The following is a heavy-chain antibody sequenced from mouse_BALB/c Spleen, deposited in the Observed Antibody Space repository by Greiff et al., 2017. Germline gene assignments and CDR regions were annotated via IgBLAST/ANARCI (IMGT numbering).Heavy chain of an antibody. D-gene: IGHD2-3*01. V-gene: IGHV1S22*01. J-gene: IGHJ1*01. CDR1: GYTFTSYW. Sequence: LQQPGSELVRPGASVKLSCKASGYTFTSYWMHWVKQRPGQGLEWIGNIYPGSGSTNYDEKFKSKATLTVDTSSSTAYMQLSSLTSEDSAVYYCTRSSYYDGYYYWYFEVWGAGTTVTVSS. CDR2: IYPGSGST. CDR3: TRSSYYDGYYYWYFEV.